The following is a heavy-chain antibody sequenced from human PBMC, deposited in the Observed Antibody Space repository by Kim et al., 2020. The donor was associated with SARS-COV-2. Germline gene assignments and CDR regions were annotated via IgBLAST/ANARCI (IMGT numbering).Heavy chain of an antibody. V-gene: IGHV3-48*02. Sequence: GGSLRLSCSASGFNFGGWSMNWVRQAPGKGLEWVAYITGGSRYIHYADSVRGRFTISRDNAGKSLFLRMNSLRDDDTAVYYCARGLTYVFGVCGQGTMVT. CDR3: ARGLTYVFGV. CDR2: ITGGSRYI. CDR1: GFNFGGWS. J-gene: IGHJ3*01.